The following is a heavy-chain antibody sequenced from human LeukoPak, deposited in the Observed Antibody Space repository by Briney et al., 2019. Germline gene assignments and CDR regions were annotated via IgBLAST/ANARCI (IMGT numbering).Heavy chain of an antibody. CDR3: ARHDNWNPFDY. J-gene: IGHJ4*02. CDR2: IYYTGIT. V-gene: IGHV4-39*01. D-gene: IGHD1-1*01. CDR1: GVSIINSGFYY. Sequence: PSETLSLTCTVSGVSIINSGFYYWAWIRQTPGKGLEWIASIYYTGITLCNLSLESRATISLDTSKNHFSLNLTSVTGADTAVYYCARHDNWNPFDYWGQGTLVTVSS.